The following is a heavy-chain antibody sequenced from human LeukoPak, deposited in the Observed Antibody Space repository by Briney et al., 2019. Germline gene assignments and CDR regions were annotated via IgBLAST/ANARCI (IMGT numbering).Heavy chain of an antibody. CDR2: IYYSGST. J-gene: IGHJ6*04. CDR1: GGSISCGGYY. CDR3: ARDTRGYYGMDV. D-gene: IGHD1-1*01. Sequence: SQTLSLTCTVSGGSISCGGYYLSYIRHHPRYPLEWIGYIYYSGSTYYNPSLKSRVTISVDTSKNQFSLKLSSVTAADTAVYYCARDTRGYYGMDVWGKGTTVTVSS. V-gene: IGHV4-31*03.